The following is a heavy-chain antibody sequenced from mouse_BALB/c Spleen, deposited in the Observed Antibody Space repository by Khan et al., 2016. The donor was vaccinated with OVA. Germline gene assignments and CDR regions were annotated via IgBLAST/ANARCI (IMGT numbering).Heavy chain of an antibody. CDR3: ARDAGRY. D-gene: IGHD3-3*01. V-gene: IGHV1-22*01. CDR2: IDPKNGVT. CDR1: GYTFTDYT. J-gene: IGHJ4*01. Sequence: EVQLQQSGPELVKPGASVKMSCKTSGYTFTDYTLHWVKQSHGKSLEWIGVIDPKNGVTSYNQKFKGKATLTVDKSSSTAYMEFRSLTSEDSAVYYCARDAGRYWGQGTSVTVSS.